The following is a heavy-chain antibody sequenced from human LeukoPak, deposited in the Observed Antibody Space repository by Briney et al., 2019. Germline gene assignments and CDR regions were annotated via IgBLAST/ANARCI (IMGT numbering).Heavy chain of an antibody. CDR3: ARSSLPYYYDSSGYYKPIDY. D-gene: IGHD3-22*01. CDR2: ISSSGSTI. J-gene: IGHJ4*02. CDR1: GFTFSSYE. V-gene: IGHV3-48*03. Sequence: GGSLRLSCAASGFTFSSYEMNWARQAPGKGLEWVSYISSSGSTIYYADSVKGRFTISRDNAKNSLYLQMNSLRDEDTAVYYCARSSLPYYYDSSGYYKPIDYWGQGTLVTVSS.